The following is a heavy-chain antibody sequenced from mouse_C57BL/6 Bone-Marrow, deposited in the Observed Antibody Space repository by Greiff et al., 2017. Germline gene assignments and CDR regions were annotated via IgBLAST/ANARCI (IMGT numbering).Heavy chain of an antibody. CDR2: ISDGGSYT. CDR1: GFTFSSYA. V-gene: IGHV5-4*01. J-gene: IGHJ2*01. CDR3: ARDGDYGSRNDY. D-gene: IGHD1-1*01. Sequence: EVQLQESGGGLVKPGGSLKLSCAASGFTFSSYAMSWVRQTPETRLEWVATISDGGSYTYYPDNVKGRFTISRDNAKNNLYLQMSHLKSEDTAMYYCARDGDYGSRNDYWGQGTTLTVSS.